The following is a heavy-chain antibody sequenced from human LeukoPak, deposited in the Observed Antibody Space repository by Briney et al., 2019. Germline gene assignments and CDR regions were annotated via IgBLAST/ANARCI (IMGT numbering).Heavy chain of an antibody. CDR1: GFTVSNNY. J-gene: IGHJ4*02. CDR2: ISNNGGYT. V-gene: IGHV3-23*01. CDR3: AKQLGYCSDGSCYFPY. Sequence: GGSLRLSCVVSGFTVSNNYMSWVRQAPRKGLEWVSAISNNGGYTYYADSVQGRFTISRDNSKSTLCLQMNSLRAEDTAVYYCAKQLGYCSDGSCYFPYWGQGTLVTVSS. D-gene: IGHD2-15*01.